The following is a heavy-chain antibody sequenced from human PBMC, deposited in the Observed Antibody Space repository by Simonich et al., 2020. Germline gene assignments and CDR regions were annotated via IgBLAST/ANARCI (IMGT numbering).Heavy chain of an antibody. V-gene: IGHV3-30*07. D-gene: IGHD2-21*02. J-gene: IGHJ4*02. CDR2: ISDEGTNK. Sequence: QVQLVESGGGVGQPGRSLRLSCAAAGLTFSSYARHWVRKAPVKGLEWVAVISDEGTNKVSADSVTGLFTISSDNSQNTLYLTMNRRRAEDTAVYYCARDGERYCGGDCYSYFDYWGQGTLVTVSS. CDR1: GLTFSSYA. CDR3: ARDGERYCGGDCYSYFDY.